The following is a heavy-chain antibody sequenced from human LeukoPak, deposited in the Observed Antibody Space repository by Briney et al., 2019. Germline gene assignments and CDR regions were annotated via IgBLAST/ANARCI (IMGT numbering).Heavy chain of an antibody. J-gene: IGHJ4*02. D-gene: IGHD3-3*01. CDR3: AREMVSGWYYDFWSGYYGY. V-gene: IGHV4-61*02. CDR1: GGSISSGSYY. Sequence: SETLSLTCTVSGGSISSGSYYWSWIRQPAGKGLEWIGRTYTSGSTNYNPSLKSRVTISVDTSKNQFSLKLSSVTAADTAVYYCAREMVSGWYYDFWSGYYGYWGQGTLVTVSS. CDR2: TYTSGST.